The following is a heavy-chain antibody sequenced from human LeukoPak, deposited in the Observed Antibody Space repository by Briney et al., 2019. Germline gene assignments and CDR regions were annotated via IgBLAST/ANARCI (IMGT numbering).Heavy chain of an antibody. CDR1: GFKFSDHY. Sequence: PGGSLRLSCAASGFKFSDHYIDWVRQAPGKGLEWVSVIYSGGSTYYADSVKGRFTISRDNSKNTLYLQMNSLRAEDTAVYYCARGGPLGYCSGGSCYSLDYWGQGTLVTVSS. D-gene: IGHD2-15*01. CDR3: ARGGPLGYCSGGSCYSLDY. CDR2: IYSGGST. V-gene: IGHV3-66*01. J-gene: IGHJ4*02.